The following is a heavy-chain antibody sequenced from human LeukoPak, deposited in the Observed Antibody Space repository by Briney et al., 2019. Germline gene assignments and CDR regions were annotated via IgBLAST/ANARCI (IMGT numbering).Heavy chain of an antibody. D-gene: IGHD2/OR15-2a*01. CDR1: GASVSSSH. CDR3: SEGYFEPFDH. V-gene: IGHV4-59*02. CDR2: LSYTGKT. Sequence: PSETLSLTCVVSGASVSSSHWNWIRQLPGKGLEWIGCLSYTGKTDYNPSLTSRVTISLDTSNNQVSLKLRSVTAADTAVYYCSEGYFEPFDHWGQGTLVTVSS. J-gene: IGHJ4*02.